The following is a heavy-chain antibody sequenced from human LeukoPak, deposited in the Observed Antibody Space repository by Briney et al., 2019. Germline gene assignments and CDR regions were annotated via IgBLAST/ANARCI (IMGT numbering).Heavy chain of an antibody. Sequence: GGSLRLSCAASGFTFSSYEMNWVRQAPGKGLEWVSYISSSGSTIYYADSVKGRFTISRDNAKNSLYLQMNSLRAEDTAVYYCARADWGSSVYYFDYWGQGTLVTVSS. CDR1: GFTFSSYE. J-gene: IGHJ4*02. CDR2: ISSSGSTI. V-gene: IGHV3-48*03. D-gene: IGHD7-27*01. CDR3: ARADWGSSVYYFDY.